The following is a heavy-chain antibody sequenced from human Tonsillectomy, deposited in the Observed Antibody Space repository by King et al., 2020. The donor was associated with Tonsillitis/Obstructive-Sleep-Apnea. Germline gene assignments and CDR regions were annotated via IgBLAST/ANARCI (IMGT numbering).Heavy chain of an antibody. J-gene: IGHJ5*02. CDR1: GGSISSNNW. V-gene: IGHV4-4*02. CDR3: VRVSWELRKWFDP. Sequence: QLQESGPGLVKPSGTLSLTCAVSGGSISSNNWWSWVRQPPGKGLEWIGEIYHSGSTNYNPSLKSRVTLSVDKSKNQFSLKVSSVTAADTAVYYCVRVSWELRKWFDPWGQGTLVTVSS. D-gene: IGHD1-26*01. CDR2: IYHSGST.